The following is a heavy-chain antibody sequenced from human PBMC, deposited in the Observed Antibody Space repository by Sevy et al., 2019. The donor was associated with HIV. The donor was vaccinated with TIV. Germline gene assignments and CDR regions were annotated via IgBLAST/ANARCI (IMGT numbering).Heavy chain of an antibody. Sequence: GGSLRLSCAASGFTFSKYSMSWVRQPPGKGLEWVSTLAFGCGEINYADSVKGRFTISRDNSEGSVYLQMNNLRPEDTAVYYCAREGCTKHHDYWGQGTLVTVSS. CDR3: AREGCTKHHDY. J-gene: IGHJ4*02. V-gene: IGHV3-23*01. CDR2: LAFGCGEI. D-gene: IGHD2-8*01. CDR1: GFTFSKYS.